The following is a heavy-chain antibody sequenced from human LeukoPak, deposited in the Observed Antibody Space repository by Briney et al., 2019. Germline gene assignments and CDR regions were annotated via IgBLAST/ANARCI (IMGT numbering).Heavy chain of an antibody. CDR2: ISSSSSYI. D-gene: IGHD7-27*01. Sequence: PGGSLRLSCAASGFPFSSYSMNWVRQAPGKWLEWISSISSSSSYIYYADSVKGRFTISRDNAKNSLYLQMNSPRAEDTAVYYCERTNWAFDYWGQGTLVTVSS. J-gene: IGHJ4*02. CDR1: GFPFSSYS. V-gene: IGHV3-21*01. CDR3: ERTNWAFDY.